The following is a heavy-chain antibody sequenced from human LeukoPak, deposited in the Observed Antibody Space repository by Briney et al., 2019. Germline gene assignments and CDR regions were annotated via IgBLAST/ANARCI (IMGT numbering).Heavy chain of an antibody. D-gene: IGHD1-26*01. J-gene: IGHJ5*02. CDR1: GFTFSSYS. V-gene: IGHV3-21*01. CDR2: ISSSSSYI. Sequence: GGSLRLSXAASGFTFSSYSMNWVSQAPGKGLEWVSSISSSSSYIYYADSVKGRFTISRDNAKNSLYLQMNSLRAEDTAVYYCERDRIVGANSWFDPWGQGTLATVSS. CDR3: ERDRIVGANSWFDP.